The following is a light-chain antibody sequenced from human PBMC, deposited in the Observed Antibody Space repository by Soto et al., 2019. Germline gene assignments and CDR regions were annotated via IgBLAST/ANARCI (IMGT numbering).Light chain of an antibody. Sequence: DIQLTQTPSTLSASIGDRVTITCRASQSLSGWLAWYQQTPGKAPKLLISDAFRLESGVPARFSGSGSGTDFTLTISSLQPDDFATFYCQQYNGYSRTFGQGTKVDI. J-gene: IGKJ1*01. V-gene: IGKV1-5*01. CDR1: QSLSGW. CDR3: QQYNGYSRT. CDR2: DAF.